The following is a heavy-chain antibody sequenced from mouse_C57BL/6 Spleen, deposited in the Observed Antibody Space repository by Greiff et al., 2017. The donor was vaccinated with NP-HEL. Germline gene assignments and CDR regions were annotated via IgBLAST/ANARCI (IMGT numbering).Heavy chain of an antibody. J-gene: IGHJ4*01. CDR3: ARTAQVTDAMDY. D-gene: IGHD3-2*02. CDR1: GYTFTSYW. Sequence: QVHVKQSGAELVRPGSSVKLSCKASGYTFTSYWMHWVKQRPIQGLEWIGNIDPSDSETHYNQKFKDKATLTVDKSSSTAYMQLSSLTSEDSAVYYCARTAQVTDAMDYWGQGTSVTVSS. CDR2: IDPSDSET. V-gene: IGHV1-52*01.